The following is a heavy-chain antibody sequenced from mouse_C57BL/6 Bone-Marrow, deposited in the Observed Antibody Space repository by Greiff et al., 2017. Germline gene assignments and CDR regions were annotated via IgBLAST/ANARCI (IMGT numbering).Heavy chain of an antibody. CDR3: TTFWSTYDYDGYYAMDY. CDR1: GFNIKDDY. J-gene: IGHJ4*01. D-gene: IGHD2-4*01. V-gene: IGHV14-4*01. Sequence: VQLQQSGAELVRPGASVKLSCTASGFNIKDDYMHWVKQRPEQGLEWIGWIDPENGDTECASKFQGKATITADTSSNTAYLQLSSLTSEDTAVYYCTTFWSTYDYDGYYAMDYWGQGTSVTVSS. CDR2: IDPENGDT.